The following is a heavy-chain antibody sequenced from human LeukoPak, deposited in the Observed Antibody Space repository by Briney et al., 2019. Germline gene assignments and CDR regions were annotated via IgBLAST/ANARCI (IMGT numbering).Heavy chain of an antibody. CDR2: IHYTGNT. J-gene: IGHJ6*03. CDR3: ARLSEQVVSRYYYYYMDV. CDR1: GGSFSAYY. D-gene: IGHD6-6*01. Sequence: SETLSLTCAVYGGSFSAYYWSWIRQPPGKGLEWIGNIHYTGNTNDNPSLKSRVTMSVDTPKNQFSLRLSSVTSADTAVYYCARLSEQVVSRYYYYYMDVWGKGTTVTVSS. V-gene: IGHV4-59*01.